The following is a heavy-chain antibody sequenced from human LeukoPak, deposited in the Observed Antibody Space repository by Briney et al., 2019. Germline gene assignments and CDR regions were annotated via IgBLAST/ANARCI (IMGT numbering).Heavy chain of an antibody. Sequence: GGSLTLSCAASGFTFNKDWMSWVRLAPGKGLEWIGRIKKKGDGGTTDYAAPVKGRFTVSRDDSKSTLYLQMNSLKTEDTAVYYCTTSGTPFEYWGQGTWSPSPQ. D-gene: IGHD3-10*01. J-gene: IGHJ4*02. V-gene: IGHV3-15*01. CDR3: TTSGTPFEY. CDR2: IKKKGDGGTT. CDR1: GFTFNKDW.